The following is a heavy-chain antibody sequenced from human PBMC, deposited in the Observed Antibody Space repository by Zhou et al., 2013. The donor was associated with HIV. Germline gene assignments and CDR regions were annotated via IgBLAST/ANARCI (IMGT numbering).Heavy chain of an antibody. CDR2: IIPILGIA. CDR3: ASVEGRDGYNKGWAFDI. CDR1: GGTFSSYA. D-gene: IGHD5-12*01. Sequence: QVQLVQSGAEVKKPGSSVKVSCKASGGTFSSYAISWVRQAPGQGLEWMGRIIPILGIANYAQKFQGRVTITADKSTSTAYMELSSLRSEDTAVYYCASVEGRDGYNKGWAFDIWAKGQWSPSLQ. V-gene: IGHV1-69*04. J-gene: IGHJ3*02.